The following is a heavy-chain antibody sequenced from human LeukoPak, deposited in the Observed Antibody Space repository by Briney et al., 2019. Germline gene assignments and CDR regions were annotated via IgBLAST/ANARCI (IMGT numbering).Heavy chain of an antibody. CDR1: GGSISNHY. D-gene: IGHD3-10*01. Sequence: PSETPSLTCTVSGGSISNHYWTWIRQPPGKGLEWIGYIDYSGSYNYNPSLRSRITISADTSKSQFSLKLRSLTAADTAVYYCARVGALDWFDPWGQGILVTVSS. CDR2: IDYSGSY. CDR3: ARVGALDWFDP. V-gene: IGHV4-59*11. J-gene: IGHJ5*02.